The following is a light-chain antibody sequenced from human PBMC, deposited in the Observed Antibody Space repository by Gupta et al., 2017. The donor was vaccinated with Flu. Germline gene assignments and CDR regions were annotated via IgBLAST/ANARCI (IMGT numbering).Light chain of an antibody. J-gene: IGKJ2*03. CDR2: WAS. Sequence: DIVMTQSLDSLAVSLGERATIHCKSSQSVLYSSNNKNYLAWYQQKPGQPPKLLIYWASTRESGVPDRFSGSGSGTDFTLTISSLQAEDVAVYYCQQYYSTPPYSFGQGTKLEIK. CDR1: QSVLYSSNNKNY. CDR3: QQYYSTPPYS. V-gene: IGKV4-1*01.